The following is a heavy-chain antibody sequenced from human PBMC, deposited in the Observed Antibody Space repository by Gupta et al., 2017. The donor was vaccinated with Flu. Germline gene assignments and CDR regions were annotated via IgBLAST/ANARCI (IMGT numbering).Heavy chain of an antibody. J-gene: IGHJ5*02. V-gene: IGHV3-33*01. CDR2: IWYDGSKE. Sequence: QVQLVESGGGVVQPGTSLRLSCATSGFTFTSYGIHWVRQAPGKGLEWVAVIWYDGSKESYADSVKGRFTISRDNSKNTVYLQMNSLRVEDTAVYHCARDVDTTSHLNQFDPWGQGTLVTVSS. CDR1: GFTFTSYG. CDR3: ARDVDTTSHLNQFDP. D-gene: IGHD2-2*01.